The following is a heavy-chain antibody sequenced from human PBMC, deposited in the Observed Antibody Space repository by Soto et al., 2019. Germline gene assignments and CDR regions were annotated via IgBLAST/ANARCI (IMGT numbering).Heavy chain of an antibody. D-gene: IGHD2-2*01. Sequence: ASVKVSCKASGFTFTSSAMQWVRQARGQRLEWIGWIVVGSGNTNYAQKFQERVTITRDMSTSTAYMELSSLRSEDTAVYYCAAGPREYQLLSSNYYYYGMDVWGQGTTVTVSS. J-gene: IGHJ6*02. CDR2: IVVGSGNT. CDR1: GFTFTSSA. CDR3: AAGPREYQLLSSNYYYYGMDV. V-gene: IGHV1-58*02.